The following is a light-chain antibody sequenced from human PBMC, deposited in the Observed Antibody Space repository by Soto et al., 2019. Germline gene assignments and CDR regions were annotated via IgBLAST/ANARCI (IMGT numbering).Light chain of an antibody. V-gene: IGLV2-8*01. J-gene: IGLJ1*01. CDR2: EVV. Sequence: QSALTEPPAASGPPGQSVTISCTGTKNDIGVYDFVSWYQHHPGKAPRLIIYEVVQRPSGVPHRFSGSKSGNTASLTVSGLQAADEADYFCKSYAGSNTYVFGSGTKVTVL. CDR3: KSYAGSNTYV. CDR1: KNDIGVYDF.